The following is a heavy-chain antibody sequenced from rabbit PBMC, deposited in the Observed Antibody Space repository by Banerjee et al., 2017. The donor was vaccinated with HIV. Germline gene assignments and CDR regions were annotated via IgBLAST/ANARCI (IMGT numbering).Heavy chain of an antibody. CDR1: GFTLSSSYY. V-gene: IGHV1S40*01. J-gene: IGHJ4*01. D-gene: IGHD8-1*01. CDR2: IVAGSSGSA. Sequence: QSLEESGGDLVKPGASLTLTCTASGFTLSSSYYMCWVRQAPGKGLEWIGCIVAGSSGSAYYASWVISRFTISKTSSTTVTLQMTSLTAADTATYFCTRDPRYYTNIDASYPYDNLWGQGTLVTVS. CDR3: TRDPRYYTNIDASYPYDNL.